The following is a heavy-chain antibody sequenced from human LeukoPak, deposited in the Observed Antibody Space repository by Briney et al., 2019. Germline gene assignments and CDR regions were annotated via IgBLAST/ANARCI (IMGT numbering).Heavy chain of an antibody. CDR2: IYFSGSN. J-gene: IGHJ6*03. D-gene: IGHD4-17*01. CDR1: GDSISNYY. Sequence: SETLSLTCTVSGDSISNYYWKWIRQPPGKGLEWIGHIYFSGSNNYNPSLKSRVTISVDTSKNQFSLKLSSVTTADTAVYYCARGAFYGDYYYYYMDVWGKGTTVTVSS. V-gene: IGHV4-59*01. CDR3: ARGAFYGDYYYYYMDV.